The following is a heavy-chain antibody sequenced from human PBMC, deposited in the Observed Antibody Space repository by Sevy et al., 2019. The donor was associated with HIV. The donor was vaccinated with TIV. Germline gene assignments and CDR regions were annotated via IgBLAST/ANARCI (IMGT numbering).Heavy chain of an antibody. J-gene: IGHJ4*02. CDR1: GGSISSADYY. CDR2: IYYSGST. D-gene: IGHD2-15*01. CDR3: ARRNGGRFDY. V-gene: IGHV4-30-4*01. Sequence: SETLSLACTVSGGSISSADYYWSWIRQPPEKGLEWIGYIYYSGSTYYNPSLKSRVTISVDTPKNQFSLKLSAVTAADTAVYYCARRNGGRFDYWGQGTLVTVSS.